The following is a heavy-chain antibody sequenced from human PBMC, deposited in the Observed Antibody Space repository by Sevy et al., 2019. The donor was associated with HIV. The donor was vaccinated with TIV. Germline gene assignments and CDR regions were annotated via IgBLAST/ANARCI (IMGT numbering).Heavy chain of an antibody. J-gene: IGHJ1*01. CDR3: AKVGLAYCGGDCYSKARGYFQH. Sequence: GGSLRLSCAASGFTFSSYAMSWVRQAPGKGLEWVSAISGSGGSTYYADSVKGRFTIPRDNSKNTLYLQMNSLRAEDTAVYYCAKVGLAYCGGDCYSKARGYFQHWGQGTLVTVSS. D-gene: IGHD2-21*02. CDR1: GFTFSSYA. CDR2: ISGSGGST. V-gene: IGHV3-23*01.